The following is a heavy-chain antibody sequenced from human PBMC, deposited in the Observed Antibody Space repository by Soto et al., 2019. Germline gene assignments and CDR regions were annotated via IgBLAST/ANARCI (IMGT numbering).Heavy chain of an antibody. Sequence: PGESLKISCAASGFTFTNYVMSWVRQAPGKGLEWVSAITVSGGDTFYADSVRGRFTISRDNPKNTLYLQMNSLRAEDTAVYYCAKGSANSRPYYFDCWGRGTLVTVS. CDR3: AKGSANSRPYYFDC. D-gene: IGHD3-22*01. CDR1: GFTFTNYV. CDR2: ITVSGGDT. V-gene: IGHV3-23*01. J-gene: IGHJ4*02.